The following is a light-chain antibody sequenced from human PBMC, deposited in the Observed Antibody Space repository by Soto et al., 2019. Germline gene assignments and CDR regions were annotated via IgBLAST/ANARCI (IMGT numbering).Light chain of an antibody. CDR2: EVS. CDR3: CSYAGSSDGV. Sequence: QSALTQPASVSGSPGQAITISCTGTSSDVGSYNLVSWYQQHPGKAPKLMIYEVSKRPSGVSNRFSGSKSGNTASLTISGLQAEYEADYYCCSYAGSSDGVFGGGTKVTVL. V-gene: IGLV2-23*02. CDR1: SSDVGSYNL. J-gene: IGLJ3*02.